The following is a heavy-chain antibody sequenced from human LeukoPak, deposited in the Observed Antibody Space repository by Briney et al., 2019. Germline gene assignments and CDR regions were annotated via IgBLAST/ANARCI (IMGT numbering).Heavy chain of an antibody. V-gene: IGHV4-34*01. Sequence: SETLSLTCAVYGGSFSGYYWSWIRQPPGKGLEWIGEINHSGSTNYNPSLKSRVTISVDTSKNQFSLKLRSVTAADTAVYYCARVPAWGLSGVDYWGQGTLVNVSS. J-gene: IGHJ4*02. CDR2: INHSGST. CDR1: GGSFSGYY. D-gene: IGHD1-26*01. CDR3: ARVPAWGLSGVDY.